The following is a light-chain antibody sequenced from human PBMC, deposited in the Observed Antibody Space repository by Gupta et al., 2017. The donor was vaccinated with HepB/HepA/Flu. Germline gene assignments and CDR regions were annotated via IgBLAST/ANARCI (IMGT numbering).Light chain of an antibody. Sequence: IVLTQSPGTLSLSPGERATLSCRASQSVGSSYLAWYQQKPGQAPRLLIYGASSRATGIPDRLSGSGSGTDFTLTISRLEPEDFEVYYCQQYGSSPLYTCGQGTKLEIK. J-gene: IGKJ2*01. CDR2: GAS. CDR1: QSVGSSY. CDR3: QQYGSSPLYT. V-gene: IGKV3-20*01.